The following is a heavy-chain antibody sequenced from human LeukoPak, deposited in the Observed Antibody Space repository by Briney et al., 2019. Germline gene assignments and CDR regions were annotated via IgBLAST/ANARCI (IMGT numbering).Heavy chain of an antibody. D-gene: IGHD6-19*01. CDR2: IYFSGNT. CDR3: ARQVSGLSLYYFDY. CDR1: GGSITSRDHY. Sequence: SETLSLTCTVSGGSITSRDHYWGWIRQPPGKRLQWIGSIYFSGNTDYNSSLKSRVTIPVDTSRNQFSLKLRSLTAADTAVYYCARQVSGLSLYYFDYWGQGTLITVSS. V-gene: IGHV4-39*01. J-gene: IGHJ4*02.